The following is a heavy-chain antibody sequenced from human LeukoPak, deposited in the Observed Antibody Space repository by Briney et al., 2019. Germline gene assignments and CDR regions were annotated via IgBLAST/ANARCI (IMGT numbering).Heavy chain of an antibody. CDR2: ISGSGAST. CDR3: AKDVGKWESLHFFDY. Sequence: GGSLRHSCLTSGFTLSTNARSWVRQAPGKGLEWISGISGSGASTYYADSVKGRFTISRDDSRNTLYLQMNSLSGDDTAVYYRAKDVGKWESLHFFDYWGQGTLVTVSS. V-gene: IGHV3-23*01. CDR1: GFTLSTNA. J-gene: IGHJ4*02. D-gene: IGHD1-26*01.